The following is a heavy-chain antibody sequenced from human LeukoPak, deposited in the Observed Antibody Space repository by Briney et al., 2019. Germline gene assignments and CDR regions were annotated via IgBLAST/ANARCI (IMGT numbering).Heavy chain of an antibody. CDR3: ARGGSGYDSFYYYGMDV. J-gene: IGHJ6*02. CDR1: GDSISSYY. CDR2: IYDSGST. Sequence: PSETLSLTCTVSGDSISSYYWSWIRQPPGKGLESIGYIYDSGSTNYNPSLKSRVTISVDTSKNQFSLKLSSVTAADTAVYYCARGGSGYDSFYYYGMDVWGQGTTVTVSS. V-gene: IGHV4-59*01. D-gene: IGHD5-12*01.